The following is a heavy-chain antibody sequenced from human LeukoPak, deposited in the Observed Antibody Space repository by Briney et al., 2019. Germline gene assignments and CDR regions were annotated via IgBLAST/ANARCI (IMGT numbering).Heavy chain of an antibody. V-gene: IGHV5-51*07. D-gene: IGHD1-26*01. CDR1: GYSFTSYW. CDR3: ARQPVGSNWLDS. CDR2: IYPGDSDT. Sequence: GESLKIHCKGSGYSFTSYWIGWVHQLPGKGLEWMGIIYPGDSDTRYSPSFQVQVTISADKSISTAYLQWSSLKASDTAIYYSARQPVGSNWLDSWGHGTLVTVSS. J-gene: IGHJ5*01.